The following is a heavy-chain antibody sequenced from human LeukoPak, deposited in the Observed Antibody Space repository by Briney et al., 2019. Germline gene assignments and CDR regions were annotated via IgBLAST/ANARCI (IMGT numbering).Heavy chain of an antibody. V-gene: IGHV3-64*01. Sequence: PGGSLRLSCAASGFTFSGCVMLWVRQAPGMGLEYVSSIDPNGEASYYANSVKGRFSISRDNSNNTLYLQMNSLRAEDTAVYYCAKDLGVRYFDWLIPGSDYWGQGTLVTVSS. CDR1: GFTFSGCV. CDR3: AKDLGVRYFDWLIPGSDY. D-gene: IGHD3-9*01. J-gene: IGHJ4*02. CDR2: IDPNGEAS.